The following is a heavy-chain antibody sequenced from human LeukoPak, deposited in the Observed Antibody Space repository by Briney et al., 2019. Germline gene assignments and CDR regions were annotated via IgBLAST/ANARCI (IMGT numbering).Heavy chain of an antibody. CDR1: GGSISSYY. CDR3: ARDGGIAAAVGDAFDI. D-gene: IGHD6-13*01. Sequence: PSETLSLTCTVSGGSISSYYWSWIRQPAGKGLEWIGRIYTSRSTNYNPSLKSRVTMSVDTSKNQFSLKLSSVTAADTAVYYCARDGGIAAAVGDAFDIWGQGTMVTVSS. V-gene: IGHV4-4*07. CDR2: IYTSRST. J-gene: IGHJ3*02.